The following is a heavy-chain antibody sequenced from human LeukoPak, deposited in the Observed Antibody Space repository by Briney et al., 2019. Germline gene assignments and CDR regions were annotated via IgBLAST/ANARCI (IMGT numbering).Heavy chain of an antibody. V-gene: IGHV4-39*01. J-gene: IGHJ4*02. CDR3: ARRPSRSPFDY. CDR2: IYYSGDT. CDR1: GGSISSGDYY. Sequence: KASQTLSLTCTVSGGSISSGDYYWGWIRQPPGKGLEWIGSIYYSGDTYYRPSLKSRVTISVDTSKNQVSLKLSSVTAADTAVYYCARRPSRSPFDYWGQGTLLTVSS.